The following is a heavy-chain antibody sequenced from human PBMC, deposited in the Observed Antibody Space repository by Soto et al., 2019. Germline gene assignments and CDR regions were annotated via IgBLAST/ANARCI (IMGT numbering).Heavy chain of an antibody. D-gene: IGHD2-21*01. CDR1: GFTFSIYS. CDR2: ISRGGDYR. CDR3: AREVIEVTNGMDV. V-gene: IGHV3-21*01. J-gene: IGHJ6*02. Sequence: GGSLRLSCETSGFTFSIYSRNWVRQAPGKGLEWVSSISRGGDYRFHADSVRGRFTISRDNAKNSLYLQMNSLGADDTAVYYCAREVIEVTNGMDVWGQGTTVTVSS.